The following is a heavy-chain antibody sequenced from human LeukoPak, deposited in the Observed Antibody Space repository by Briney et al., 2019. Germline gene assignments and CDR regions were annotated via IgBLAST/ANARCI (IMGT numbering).Heavy chain of an antibody. Sequence: GESLRLSCAASGFTLSSYAMSWVGQAPRKGLDWVSAISSRGGNTYYADSAKGRFTLSRDNSKNTLYLQMNSLRAEDTAVYYCAKDTDYDSSGYTDYWGQGTLVTVSS. CDR1: GFTLSSYA. J-gene: IGHJ4*02. D-gene: IGHD3-22*01. V-gene: IGHV3-23*01. CDR2: ISSRGGNT. CDR3: AKDTDYDSSGYTDY.